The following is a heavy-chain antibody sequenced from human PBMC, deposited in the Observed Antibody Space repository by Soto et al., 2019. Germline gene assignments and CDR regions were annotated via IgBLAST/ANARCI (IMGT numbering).Heavy chain of an antibody. D-gene: IGHD1-1*01. CDR1: GGTFSSYA. CDR3: ARGPPGWPHFDY. Sequence: ASVKVSCKASGGTFSSYAISWVRQAPGQGLEWMGGIIPIFGTANYAQKFQGRVTITADESTSTAYMELSSLRSEDTAVYYCARGPPGWPHFDYWGQGTLVTVSS. J-gene: IGHJ4*02. V-gene: IGHV1-69*13. CDR2: IIPIFGTA.